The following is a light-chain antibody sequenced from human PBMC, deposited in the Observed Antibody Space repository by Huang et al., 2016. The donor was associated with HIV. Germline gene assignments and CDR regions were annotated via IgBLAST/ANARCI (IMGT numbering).Light chain of an antibody. CDR3: QQSARTPRT. J-gene: IGKJ2*01. CDR1: QNIKRY. Sequence: DIQITQSPSFLSASVGDTVIITCRASQNIKRYLNWYQQEPGKAPKLLISAASNLQSVVPSTFSGSGSGTDFTLTINSLQPEDSATYYCQQSARTPRTFGQGTKLEI. CDR2: AAS. V-gene: IGKV1-39*01.